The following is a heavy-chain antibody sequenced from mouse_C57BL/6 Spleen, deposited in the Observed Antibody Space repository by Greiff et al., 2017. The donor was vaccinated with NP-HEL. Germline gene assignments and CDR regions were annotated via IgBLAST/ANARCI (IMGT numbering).Heavy chain of an antibody. CDR3: ARDYYGSSPGFAY. D-gene: IGHD1-1*01. CDR2: ISSGGSTI. J-gene: IGHJ3*01. V-gene: IGHV5-17*01. CDR1: GFTFSDYG. Sequence: EVMLVESGGGLVKPGGSLKLSCAASGFTFSDYGMHWVRQAPEKGLEWVAYISSGGSTIYYADTVKGRFTISRDNAKNTLFLQMTSLRSEDTAMYYCARDYYGSSPGFAYWGQGTLVTVSA.